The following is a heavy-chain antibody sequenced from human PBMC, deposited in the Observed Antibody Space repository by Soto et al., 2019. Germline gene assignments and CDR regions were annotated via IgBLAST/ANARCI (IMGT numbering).Heavy chain of an antibody. J-gene: IGHJ4*02. D-gene: IGHD6-6*01. Sequence: QVQLVQSGAEVKKPGSSVKLSCKASGGSFSSYAISWVRQAPGLGLEYMGGVIPALGTPNYAQKFQGRVTITADASTTTAYLAVNSVTSGDEAVYSCARDRGAARRAYFFRFWGQGPLVNVSS. CDR2: VIPALGTP. CDR1: GGSFSSYA. CDR3: ARDRGAARRAYFFRF. V-gene: IGHV1-69*12.